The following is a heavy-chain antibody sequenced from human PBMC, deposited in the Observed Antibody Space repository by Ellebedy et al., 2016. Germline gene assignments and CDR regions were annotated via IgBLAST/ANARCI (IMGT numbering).Heavy chain of an antibody. Sequence: GESLKISXAASGFTFRSYGMSWVRQAPGKGLEWVSAISGSGGNTYNSDSVKGRFTISRDNSKSTLYLQINSLRAADTAVYYCADGERTYYDYNRPLPWGQGTLVTVSS. V-gene: IGHV3-23*01. CDR1: GFTFRSYG. CDR2: ISGSGGNT. CDR3: ADGERTYYDYNRPLP. D-gene: IGHD3-3*01. J-gene: IGHJ5*02.